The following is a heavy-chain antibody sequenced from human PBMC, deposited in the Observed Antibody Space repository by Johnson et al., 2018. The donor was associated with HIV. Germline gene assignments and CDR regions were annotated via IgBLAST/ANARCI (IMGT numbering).Heavy chain of an antibody. Sequence: VHLVESGGAVVQPGGTLRLSCASSGFTFDAYTMHWVRQVPGKGLEWVSLITWHGGSVYYAETVKGRFTISRDNGKNSLSLQMNSLRVEDTAVYYCARRSGYAFDIWGQGTMVTVSS. J-gene: IGHJ3*02. CDR1: GFTFDAYT. CDR3: ARRSGYAFDI. V-gene: IGHV3-43*01. CDR2: ITWHGGSV. D-gene: IGHD1-1*01.